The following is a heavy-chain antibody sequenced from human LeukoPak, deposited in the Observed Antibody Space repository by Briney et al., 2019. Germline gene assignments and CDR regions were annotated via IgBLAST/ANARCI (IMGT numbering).Heavy chain of an antibody. V-gene: IGHV4-34*01. J-gene: IGHJ4*02. CDR1: GGSFSGYY. CDR3: ARGPVVTALDY. CDR2: INHSGST. D-gene: IGHD2-21*02. Sequence: PSETLSPTCAVYGGSFSGYYWSWIRQPPGKGLEWIGEINHSGSTNYNPSLKSRVTISVDTSKNQFSLKLSSVTAADTAVYYCARGPVVTALDYWGQGTLVTVSS.